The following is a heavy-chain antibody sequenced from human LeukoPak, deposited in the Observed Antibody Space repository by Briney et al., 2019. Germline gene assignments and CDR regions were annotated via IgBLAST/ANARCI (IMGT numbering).Heavy chain of an antibody. Sequence: SETLSLTCSVSGGFIGSSFWNWIRQPPGKGLEWIGHVFHTGSARYNPSLTSRVTISVDTSNNQFSLTLHSVTAADTAIYYCARRLRAESDASPDNWIGPWGQGALVTVSS. V-gene: IGHV4-59*08. CDR3: ARRLRAESDASPDNWIGP. J-gene: IGHJ5*02. CDR1: GGFIGSSF. CDR2: VFHTGSA. D-gene: IGHD3-16*01.